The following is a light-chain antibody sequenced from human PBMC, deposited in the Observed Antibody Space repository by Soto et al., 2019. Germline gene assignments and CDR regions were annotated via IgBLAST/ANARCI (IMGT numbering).Light chain of an antibody. CDR1: QSVSSD. Sequence: EIVMTQSTATLSVSPGERATLSCRASQSVSSDLAWYQQKPGQAPRLLIYGASTRAIGIPARFSGSGSGTEFTLTISSLEPEDFAVYYCQQRSNWPPSITFGQGTRLEIK. CDR2: GAS. CDR3: QQRSNWPPSIT. V-gene: IGKV3-15*01. J-gene: IGKJ5*01.